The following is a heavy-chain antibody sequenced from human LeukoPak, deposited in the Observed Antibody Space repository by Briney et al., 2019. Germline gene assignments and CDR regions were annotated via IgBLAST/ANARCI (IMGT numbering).Heavy chain of an antibody. CDR1: GGSISSYY. Sequence: SETLSLTCTVSGGSISSYYWSWIRQPPGKGLEWIGYIYYSGSTNYNPSLKSRVTISVDTSKNQFSLKLSSVTAADTAVYYCARGIRIDFWSGYFDYWGQGTLATVSS. CDR2: IYYSGST. CDR3: ARGIRIDFWSGYFDY. J-gene: IGHJ4*02. D-gene: IGHD3-3*01. V-gene: IGHV4-59*01.